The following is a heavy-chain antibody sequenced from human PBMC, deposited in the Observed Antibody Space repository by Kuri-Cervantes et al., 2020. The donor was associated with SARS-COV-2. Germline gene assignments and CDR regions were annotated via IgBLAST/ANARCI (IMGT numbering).Heavy chain of an antibody. D-gene: IGHD2-2*01. CDR1: GGSFSGYY. V-gene: IGHV4-59*01. CDR3: ARGRSSTSGDWFDP. J-gene: IGHJ5*02. CDR2: IYYSGST. Sequence: SETLSLTCAVYGGSFSGYYWSWIRQLPGKGLEWIGYIYYSGSTNYNPSLKSRVTISVDTSKNQFSLKLSSVTAADTAVYYCARGRSSTSGDWFDPWGQVTLVTVSS.